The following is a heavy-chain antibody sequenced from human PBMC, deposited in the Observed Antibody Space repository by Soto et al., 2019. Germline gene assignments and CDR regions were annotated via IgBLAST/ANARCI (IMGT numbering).Heavy chain of an antibody. CDR2: IYYSGST. CDR1: GGSISSSSYY. J-gene: IGHJ4*02. CDR3: ARWRHYYGSGSYYD. V-gene: IGHV4-39*01. Sequence: SETLSLTCTVSGGSISSSSYYWGWIRQPPGKGLEWIGSIYYSGSTYYNPSLKSRVTISVDTSKNQFSLKLSSVTAADTAVYYCARWRHYYGSGSYYDWGQGTLVTVSS. D-gene: IGHD3-10*01.